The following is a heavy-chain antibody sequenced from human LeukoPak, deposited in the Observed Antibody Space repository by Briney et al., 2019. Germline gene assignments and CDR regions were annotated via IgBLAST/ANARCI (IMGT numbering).Heavy chain of an antibody. Sequence: KPSETLSLTCTVSGGSISTSNYYWAWIRQPPGKGLQWIGSIYYRGNTYYNPSLKSRVTMSVDTSKNQFSLRLTSVTAADTALYYFSRDCIPPRKATEQKTGTYYWGQGTLVTVSS. CDR2: IYYRGNT. CDR3: SRDCIPPRKATEQKTGTYY. CDR1: GGSISTSNYY. D-gene: IGHD7-27*01. J-gene: IGHJ4*02. V-gene: IGHV4-39*02.